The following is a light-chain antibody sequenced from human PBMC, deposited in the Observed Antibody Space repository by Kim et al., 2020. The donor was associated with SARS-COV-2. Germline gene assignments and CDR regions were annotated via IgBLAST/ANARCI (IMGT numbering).Light chain of an antibody. V-gene: IGKV1-9*01. CDR2: AAV. J-gene: IGKJ4*01. CDR1: QGINSY. CDR3: QQFKSYPLT. Sequence: ASGGDRVTITCRASQGINSYLAWYQQKPGKAPKLLIYAAVTLQSGVPSRFSGSGSGADFTLTIDSLQPDDFATYYCQQFKSYPLTFGGGTKVDIK.